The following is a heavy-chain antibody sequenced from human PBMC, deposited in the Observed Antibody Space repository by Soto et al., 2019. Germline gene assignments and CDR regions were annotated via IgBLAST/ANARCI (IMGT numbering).Heavy chain of an antibody. Sequence: QVQLVQSGAEVKKPGASVKVSCKASGYTFTSYGISWVRQAPGQGLEGMGWISAYNGNTNNAQKLQGRVTMTTDTSTSTAYMELRSLRSDDTAVYYCARDTLAGGKVLDAFDIWGQGTMVTVSS. CDR3: ARDTLAGGKVLDAFDI. J-gene: IGHJ3*02. CDR1: GYTFTSYG. V-gene: IGHV1-18*01. D-gene: IGHD3-16*01. CDR2: ISAYNGNT.